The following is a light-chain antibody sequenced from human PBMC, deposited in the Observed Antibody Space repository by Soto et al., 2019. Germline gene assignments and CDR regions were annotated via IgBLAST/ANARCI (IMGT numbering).Light chain of an antibody. CDR3: SSYTSSSTLGV. CDR1: SSDVGGYNY. Sequence: QSVLTQPASVSGSPGQSITISCTGTSSDVGGYNYVSWYQQHPGKAPKLMIYDVSNRPSGVSNRFSGSKSGNTASLTISGLESEDEAEYYPSSYTSSSTLGVFGGGTKLTVL. J-gene: IGLJ3*02. V-gene: IGLV2-14*01. CDR2: DVS.